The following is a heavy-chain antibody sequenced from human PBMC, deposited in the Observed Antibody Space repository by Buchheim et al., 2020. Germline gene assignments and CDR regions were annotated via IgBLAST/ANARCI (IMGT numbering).Heavy chain of an antibody. D-gene: IGHD4-17*01. CDR2: ISYDGSNK. CDR1: GFTFSSYA. CDR3: ARGRYGENYFDY. V-gene: IGHV3-30*04. J-gene: IGHJ4*02. Sequence: QVQLVESGGGVVQPGRSLRLSCAASGFTFSSYAMHWVRQAPGKGLEWVAVISYDGSNKYYADSVKGRFIISRDNSKNTLYLQMNSLRAEDTAVYYCARGRYGENYFDYWGQGTL.